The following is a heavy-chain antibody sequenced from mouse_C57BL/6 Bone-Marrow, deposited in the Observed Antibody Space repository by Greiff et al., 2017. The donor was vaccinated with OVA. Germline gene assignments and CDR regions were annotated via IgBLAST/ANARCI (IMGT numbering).Heavy chain of an antibody. CDR1: GYSITSGYY. CDR3: ARRDLLWYNWYVDV. Sequence: EVQLQQSGPGLVKPSQSLSLTCSVTGYSITSGYYWNWIRQFPGNKLEWMGYISYDGSNNYNPSLKNRISITRDTSKNQFFLKLNSVTTEDTATYYCARRDLLWYNWYVDVWGTGTTVTVSS. J-gene: IGHJ1*03. D-gene: IGHD2-1*01. CDR2: ISYDGSN. V-gene: IGHV3-6*01.